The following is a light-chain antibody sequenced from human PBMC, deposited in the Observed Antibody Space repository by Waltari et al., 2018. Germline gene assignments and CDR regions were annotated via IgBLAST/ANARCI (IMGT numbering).Light chain of an antibody. J-gene: IGLJ3*02. CDR1: SSDVGGYNY. Sequence: QSALTQPASVSGSPGQSITISCTGTSSDVGGYNYVSWYQHHPGKAPKLMIFDVSNRPSGFSNRFSGSKAGSTASLTISGLQAEDEADFYCNSYTSSSTWVFGGGTKLTVL. CDR3: NSYTSSSTWV. CDR2: DVS. V-gene: IGLV2-14*03.